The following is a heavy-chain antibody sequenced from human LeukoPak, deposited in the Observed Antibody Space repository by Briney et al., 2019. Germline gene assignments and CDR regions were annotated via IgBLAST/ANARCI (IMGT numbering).Heavy chain of an antibody. D-gene: IGHD3-10*01. CDR3: VRGLYGLGGDY. J-gene: IGHJ4*02. CDR1: GFTFSRYA. Sequence: GPLSLSCSASGFTFSRYAMHWVRQAPGKRLEFVSGMSSEWGTTDYADSVKGRFTISRDNSKNTLYLQMNSLRVEDTALYYCVRGLYGLGGDYWGQGTLVTVSS. V-gene: IGHV3-64D*06. CDR2: MSSEWGTT.